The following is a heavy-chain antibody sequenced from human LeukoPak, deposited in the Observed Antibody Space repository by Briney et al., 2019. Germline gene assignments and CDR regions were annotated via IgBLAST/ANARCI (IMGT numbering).Heavy chain of an antibody. CDR3: VRGFSSGWYGESIDY. CDR1: GFTFSSYS. D-gene: IGHD6-19*01. J-gene: IGHJ4*02. V-gene: IGHV3-21*01. CDR2: ISSSSSYI. Sequence: GGSLRLSCAASGFTFSSYSMNWVRQAPGKGLEWVSSISSSSSYIYYADSVKGRFTISRDNAKNSLYLQMNSLRAEDTAVYYCVRGFSSGWYGESIDYWGQGTLVTVSS.